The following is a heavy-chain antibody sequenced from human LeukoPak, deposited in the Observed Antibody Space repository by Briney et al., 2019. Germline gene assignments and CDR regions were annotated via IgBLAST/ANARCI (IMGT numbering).Heavy chain of an antibody. J-gene: IGHJ3*02. D-gene: IGHD3-22*01. Sequence: SETLSLTCAVYGGSFSGYYWSWIRQPPGKGLEWIGEINHSGSTNYNPSLKSRVTISVDTSKNQFSLKLSSVTAADTAVYYCARARGGITMIVVASSAFDIWGQGTMVTVSS. CDR3: ARARGGITMIVVASSAFDI. CDR1: GGSFSGYY. V-gene: IGHV4-34*01. CDR2: INHSGST.